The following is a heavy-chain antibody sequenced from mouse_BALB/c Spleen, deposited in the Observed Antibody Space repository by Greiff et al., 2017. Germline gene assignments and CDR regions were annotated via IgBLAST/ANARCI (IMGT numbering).Heavy chain of an antibody. CDR3: ARGGYGNYAWFAY. CDR2: ISDGGSYT. CDR1: GFTFTDYY. V-gene: IGHV5-4*02. D-gene: IGHD2-10*02. Sequence: SGADLVKPGGSLKLSCEASGFTFTDYYMYWVHQTPEKRLEWVATISDGGSYTYYPDSVKGRFTISRDNAQNNLYLQLSRLKSEDTAMYYCARGGYGNYAWFAYWGQGTLVTVSA. J-gene: IGHJ3*01.